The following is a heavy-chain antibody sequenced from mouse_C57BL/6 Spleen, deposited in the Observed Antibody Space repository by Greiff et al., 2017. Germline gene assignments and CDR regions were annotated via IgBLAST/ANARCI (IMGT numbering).Heavy chain of an antibody. J-gene: IGHJ1*03. CDR2: INYDGSST. CDR3: ARDQDYGSSWYWYFDV. V-gene: IGHV5-16*01. CDR1: GFTFSDYY. Sequence: DVKLVESEGGLVQPGSSMKLSCTASGFTFSDYYMAWVRQVPEKGLEWVANINYDGSSTYYLDSLKSRFIISRDNAKNILYLQMSSLKSEDTATYYCARDQDYGSSWYWYFDVWGTGTTVTVSS. D-gene: IGHD1-1*01.